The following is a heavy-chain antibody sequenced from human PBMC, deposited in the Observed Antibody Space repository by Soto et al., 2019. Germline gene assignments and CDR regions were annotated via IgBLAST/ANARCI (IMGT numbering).Heavy chain of an antibody. V-gene: IGHV4-39*01. J-gene: IGHJ4*02. D-gene: IGHD3-9*01. CDR1: DDSINSDKYY. CDR2: IYYRGNA. CDR3: ARLEGLATISYYFDF. Sequence: PLVTLSLTCSVSDDSINSDKYYWGWIRQPPGKGLEWIGSIYYRGNAYYNPSLQTRVTISLDKSKSQFSLKLNSVTAADSAVYFCARLEGLATISYYFDFWGPGALVTVSS.